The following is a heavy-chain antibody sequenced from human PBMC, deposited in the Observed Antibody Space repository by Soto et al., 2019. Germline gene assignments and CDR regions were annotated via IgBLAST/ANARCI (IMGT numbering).Heavy chain of an antibody. CDR3: ARDTPAPSMVREGTPLGTGMDV. D-gene: IGHD3-10*01. V-gene: IGHV3-33*01. CDR2: IWYDGSNK. CDR1: VFTFISYG. Sequence: GWSLRLSCASSVFTFISYGMHWVRQAPGKGLEWVAVIWYDGSNKYYADSVKGRFTISRDNSKNTLYLQMNSLRAEDTAVYYCARDTPAPSMVREGTPLGTGMDVWGQGTTVTVSS. J-gene: IGHJ6*02.